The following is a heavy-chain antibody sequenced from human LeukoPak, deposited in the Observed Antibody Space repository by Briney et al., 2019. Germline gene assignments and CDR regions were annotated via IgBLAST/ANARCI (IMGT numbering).Heavy chain of an antibody. D-gene: IGHD3-10*01. CDR2: INPNSGGT. J-gene: IGHJ4*02. CDR3: ARAWFGEFWIDY. Sequence: ASVKVPCKASGYTFTGYYMHWVRQAPGQGLEWMGWINPNSGGTNYAQKFQGRVTMTRDTSISTAYMELSRLRSDDTAVYYCARAWFGEFWIDYWGQGTLVTVSS. V-gene: IGHV1-2*02. CDR1: GYTFTGYY.